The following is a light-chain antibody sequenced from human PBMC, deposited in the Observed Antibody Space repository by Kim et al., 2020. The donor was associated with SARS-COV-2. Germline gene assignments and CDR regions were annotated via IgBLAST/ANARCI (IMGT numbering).Light chain of an antibody. Sequence: DVVMTQSPLSLPVTLGQPASISCRSSQSLVHSDGNTYLNWFQQRPGQSPRRLFYKVSNRDSGVPDRFSGSGSGTDFTLKISRVEAEDVGVYYCMQGTHWPPITFGPGTKVDIK. CDR1: QSLVHSDGNTY. V-gene: IGKV2-30*02. J-gene: IGKJ3*01. CDR3: MQGTHWPPIT. CDR2: KVS.